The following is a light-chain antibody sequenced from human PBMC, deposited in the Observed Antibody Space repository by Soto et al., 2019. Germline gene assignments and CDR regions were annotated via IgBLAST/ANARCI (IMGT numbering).Light chain of an antibody. CDR1: SSDVGFYNY. J-gene: IGLJ3*02. CDR3: CSYTTSSTGV. V-gene: IGLV2-14*01. Sequence: QSALTQPASVSGSPGQSIAISCTGSSSDVGFYNYVSWYQQHPGKVPKLIIYEVTNRPSGVSNRFSGSKSGNTASLTISGLQAEDEADYYCCSYTTSSTGVFGGGTKLTVL. CDR2: EVT.